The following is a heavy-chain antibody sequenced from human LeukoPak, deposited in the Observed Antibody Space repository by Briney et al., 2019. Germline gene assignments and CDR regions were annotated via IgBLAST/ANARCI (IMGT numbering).Heavy chain of an antibody. J-gene: IGHJ4*02. CDR3: ARGPIWNTVSSTGVLLNY. CDR2: MNPNSGNT. CDR1: GYTFTSYD. D-gene: IGHD1-1*01. V-gene: IGHV1-8*01. Sequence: ASVKVSCKASGYTFTSYDINWVRQATGQGLEWMGWMNPNSGNTGYAQKFQGRVTMTRNTSISTAYMELSSLRSEDTAVYYCARGPIWNTVSSTGVLLNYWGQGTLVTVSS.